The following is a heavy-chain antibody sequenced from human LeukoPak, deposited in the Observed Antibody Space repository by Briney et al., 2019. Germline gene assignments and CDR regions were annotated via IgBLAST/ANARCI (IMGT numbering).Heavy chain of an antibody. D-gene: IGHD3-3*01. V-gene: IGHV3-53*01. J-gene: IGHJ5*02. Sequence: GGSLRLSCAASGFSVNNNYMNWVRQASGKGLEWVSVMHSDGRTFYADSVKGRFTISRDKSKNMFYLQMDSLRAEDTAVYYCARDVGAGGSGLNWLDPWGQGTLVTVSS. CDR2: MHSDGRT. CDR3: ARDVGAGGSGLNWLDP. CDR1: GFSVNNNY.